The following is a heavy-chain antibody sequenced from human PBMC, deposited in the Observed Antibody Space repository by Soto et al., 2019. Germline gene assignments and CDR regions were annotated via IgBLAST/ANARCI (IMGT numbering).Heavy chain of an antibody. CDR1: GFTFSTTG. CDR2: ISYDGSKT. CDR3: AKDLRQGASGATVYGMDV. Sequence: QVQLVESGGGVVQPGTSLRLSCTASGFTFSTTGMHWVRQAPGKGLEWVAVISYDGSKTYYADSVKGRLTISRDNSRGTVYLQMNSLRPEDTAVYYCAKDLRQGASGATVYGMDVWGQGTKVSVSS. D-gene: IGHD7-27*01. V-gene: IGHV3-30*18. J-gene: IGHJ6*02.